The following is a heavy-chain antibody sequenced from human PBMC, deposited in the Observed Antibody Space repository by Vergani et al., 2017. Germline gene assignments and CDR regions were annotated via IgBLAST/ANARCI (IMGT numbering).Heavy chain of an antibody. D-gene: IGHD4-17*01. CDR3: ARVVSTVTTLYYFDY. Sequence: QVQLPQWGAGLLKPSETLSLTCAVYGGSFSGYYWSWIRQPPGKGLEWIGEINHSGSTNYNPSLKSRVTISVDTSKNQFSLKLSSVTAADTAVYYCARVVSTVTTLYYFDYWGQGTLVTVSS. CDR1: GGSFSGYY. CDR2: INHSGST. J-gene: IGHJ4*02. V-gene: IGHV4-34*01.